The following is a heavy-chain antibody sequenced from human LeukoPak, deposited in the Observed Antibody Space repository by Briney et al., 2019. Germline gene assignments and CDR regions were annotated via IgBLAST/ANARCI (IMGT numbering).Heavy chain of an antibody. J-gene: IGHJ3*02. CDR2: IYPGGNI. V-gene: IGHV3-53*01. CDR3: VRGPRYYDDSGFHYGVFDM. CDR1: EVTVTNNY. D-gene: IGHD3-22*01. Sequence: PGGSLRLSCAASEVTVTNNYMSCVRQAPGKGLQWVSVIYPGGNIYYADSVKGRFNISRDNSRNTLSLQMNSLTADDTAVYYCVRGPRYYDDSGFHYGVFDMWGQGTLVTVSS.